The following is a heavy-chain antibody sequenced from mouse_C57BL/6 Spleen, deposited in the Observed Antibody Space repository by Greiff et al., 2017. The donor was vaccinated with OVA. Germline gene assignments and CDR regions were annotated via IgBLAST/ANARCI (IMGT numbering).Heavy chain of an antibody. J-gene: IGHJ4*01. CDR2: INPNNGGT. CDR3: ARGRIYYGYDERVYYAMDY. CDR1: GYTFTDYN. V-gene: IGHV1-22*01. D-gene: IGHD2-2*01. Sequence: EVQLKESGPELVKPGASVKMSCKASGYTFTDYNMHWVKQSHGKSLEWIGYINPNNGGTSYNQKFKGKATLTVNKSSSTAYMELRSLTSEDSAVYYCARGRIYYGYDERVYYAMDYWGQGTSVTVSS.